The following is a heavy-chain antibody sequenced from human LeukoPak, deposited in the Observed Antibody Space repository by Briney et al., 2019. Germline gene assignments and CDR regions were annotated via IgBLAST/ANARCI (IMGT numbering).Heavy chain of an antibody. V-gene: IGHV4-4*07. CDR1: GGSISSYY. D-gene: IGHD3-22*01. Sequence: SETLSLTCTVSGGSISSYYWSWIRQPAGKGLEWIGRIYTSGSTNYNPSLKSRVTMSVDTSKNQFSLKLSSVTAADTAVYYCARARDSSGYARYYYYGMDVWGQGTTVTVSS. CDR2: IYTSGST. CDR3: ARARDSSGYARYYYYGMDV. J-gene: IGHJ6*02.